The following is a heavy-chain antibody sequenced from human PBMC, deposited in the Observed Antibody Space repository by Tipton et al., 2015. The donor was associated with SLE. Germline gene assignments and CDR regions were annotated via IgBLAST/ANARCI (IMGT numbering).Heavy chain of an antibody. Sequence: SLRLSCAASGFTFSSYGMHWVRQAPDRGLEWVAFMSHDGRNEYYADSVKGRFTVSRDNSKNTLYLQMSSLRAEDTAVYYCARDLRQDPYYYYGMDVWGQGTTVTVSS. CDR1: GFTFSSYG. V-gene: IGHV3-30*03. CDR2: MSHDGRNE. J-gene: IGHJ6*02. CDR3: ARDLRQDPYYYYGMDV.